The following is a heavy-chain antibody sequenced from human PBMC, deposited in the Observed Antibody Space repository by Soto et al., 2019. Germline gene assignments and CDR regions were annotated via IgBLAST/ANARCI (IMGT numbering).Heavy chain of an antibody. CDR1: GGSFSGYY. Sequence: PSETLSLTCAVYGGSFSGYYWSWIRQPPGKGLEWTGEINHSGSTNYNPSLKSRVTISVDTSKNQFSLKLSSVTAADTAVYYCARGVPPRFDYWGQGTLVTVSS. V-gene: IGHV4-34*01. CDR2: INHSGST. J-gene: IGHJ4*02. CDR3: ARGVPPRFDY.